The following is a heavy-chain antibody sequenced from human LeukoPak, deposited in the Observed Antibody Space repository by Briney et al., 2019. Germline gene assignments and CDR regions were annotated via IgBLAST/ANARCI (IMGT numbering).Heavy chain of an antibody. V-gene: IGHV1-46*01. Sequence: ASVKVSCKASGYTSTSYYMHWVRQAPGQGLEWMGIINPSGGSTSYAQKFQGRVTMTRDTSTSTVYMELSSLRSEDTAVYYCAREDTAMVLDYWGQGTLVTVSS. CDR1: GYTSTSYY. D-gene: IGHD5-18*01. CDR3: AREDTAMVLDY. CDR2: INPSGGST. J-gene: IGHJ4*02.